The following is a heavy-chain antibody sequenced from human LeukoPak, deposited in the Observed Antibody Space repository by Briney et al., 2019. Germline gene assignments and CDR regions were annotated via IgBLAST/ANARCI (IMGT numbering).Heavy chain of an antibody. CDR2: IRYDGSNK. CDR3: AKDVVVVPATQDRNWFDP. V-gene: IGHV3-30*02. J-gene: IGHJ5*02. D-gene: IGHD2-15*01. Sequence: PGGSLRLSCAASGFTFSIYGMHWVRQAPGKGLEWVAFIRYDGSNKFYADSVKGRFTISRDNSKNTLYLQMNSLRAEDTAVYYCAKDVVVVPATQDRNWFDPWGQGTLVTVSS. CDR1: GFTFSIYG.